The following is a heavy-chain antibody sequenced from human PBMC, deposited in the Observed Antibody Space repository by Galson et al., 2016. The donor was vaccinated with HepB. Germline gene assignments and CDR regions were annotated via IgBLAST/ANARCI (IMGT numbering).Heavy chain of an antibody. CDR3: ARNYFDWSYGMDV. V-gene: IGHV3-30-3*01. CDR1: GFTVRNYA. D-gene: IGHD3-9*01. Sequence: SLRLSCAASGFTVRNYALHWVRQAPGKGLEWVAVILHDESNEYYADSVKGRFTISRDNSKNTLFLQMNSLSAEDTAVYYCARNYFDWSYGMDVWGEGTTVTVSS. J-gene: IGHJ6*04. CDR2: ILHDESNE.